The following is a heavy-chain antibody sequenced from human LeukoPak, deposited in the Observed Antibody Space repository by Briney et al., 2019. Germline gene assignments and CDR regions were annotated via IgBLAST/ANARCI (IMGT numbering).Heavy chain of an antibody. V-gene: IGHV4-38-2*01. Sequence: LETLSLTCAVSGYSISSGYYWGWIRQPPGKGLEWIGSLYHTGSTYYNPSLKSRVTISVDPSKNQFSLKLSSVTAADTAVYYCARGMYYYASGSGYNWFDPWGQGTLVTVSS. J-gene: IGHJ5*02. CDR2: LYHTGST. D-gene: IGHD3-10*01. CDR3: ARGMYYYASGSGYNWFDP. CDR1: GYSISSGYY.